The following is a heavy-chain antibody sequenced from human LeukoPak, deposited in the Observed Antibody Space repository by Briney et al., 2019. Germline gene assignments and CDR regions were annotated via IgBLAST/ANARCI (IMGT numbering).Heavy chain of an antibody. Sequence: SETLSLTCAVYGGSFSGYYWSWIGQPPGKGLEWIGEINHSGSTNYNPSLKSRVTISVDTSKNQFSLKLSSVTAADTAVYYCARMVRYGSGSYPPAPFDYWGQGTLVTVSS. CDR1: GGSFSGYY. CDR2: INHSGST. D-gene: IGHD3-10*01. CDR3: ARMVRYGSGSYPPAPFDY. V-gene: IGHV4-34*01. J-gene: IGHJ4*02.